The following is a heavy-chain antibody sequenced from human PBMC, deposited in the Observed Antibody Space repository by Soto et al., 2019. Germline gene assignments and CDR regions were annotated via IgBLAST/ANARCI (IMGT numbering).Heavy chain of an antibody. CDR3: ARAGGAYYYDSSGYYYGGYFDY. CDR2: IYHSGST. D-gene: IGHD3-22*01. CDR1: GGSISSSNW. J-gene: IGHJ4*02. Sequence: PSETLSLTCAVSGGSISSSNWWSWVRQPPGKGLERIGEIYHSGSTNYNPSLKSRVTISVDKSKNQFSLKLSSVTAADTAVYYCARAGGAYYYDSSGYYYGGYFDYWGQGTLVTVSS. V-gene: IGHV4-4*02.